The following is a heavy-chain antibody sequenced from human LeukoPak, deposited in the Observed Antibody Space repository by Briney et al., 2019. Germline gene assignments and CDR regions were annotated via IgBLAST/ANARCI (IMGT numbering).Heavy chain of an antibody. V-gene: IGHV3-7*03. D-gene: IGHD2-15*01. Sequence: GGSLRLSCAASGFTFSKFPMGWVRQAPGKGLEWVANIKQDGSEKYYVDSVKGRFTISRDNSKNTLYLQMNSLRAEDTAVYYCANDQDCSGGSCYFSLWGQGTLVTVSS. CDR2: IKQDGSEK. CDR1: GFTFSKFP. J-gene: IGHJ4*02. CDR3: ANDQDCSGGSCYFSL.